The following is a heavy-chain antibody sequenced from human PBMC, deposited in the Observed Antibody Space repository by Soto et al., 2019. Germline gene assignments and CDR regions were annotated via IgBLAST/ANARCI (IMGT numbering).Heavy chain of an antibody. Sequence: ASVKVSCKASGYTFTSYAMHWVRQAPGQRREWMGWINAGNGNTKYSQKFQGRVTITRDTSASTAYMELSSLRSEDTAVYYCGRDWNHFWSGPYFDPWCQGXLVTVYS. V-gene: IGHV1-3*01. CDR2: INAGNGNT. CDR3: GRDWNHFWSGPYFDP. D-gene: IGHD3-3*02. CDR1: GYTFTSYA. J-gene: IGHJ5*02.